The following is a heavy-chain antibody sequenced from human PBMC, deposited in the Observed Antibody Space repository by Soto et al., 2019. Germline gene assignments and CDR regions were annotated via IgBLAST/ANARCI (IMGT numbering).Heavy chain of an antibody. CDR3: ARDYDYAFDI. CDR2: INAASSVI. Sequence: GGSLILSCSASGFTFSTYSMNWVRQAPGKGLEWVSYINAASSVIWYADSVKGRFTVSRDNAQNSLYLQMNSLKAEDTAVYYCARDYDYAFDIWGQGTMVTVS. J-gene: IGHJ3*02. V-gene: IGHV3-48*01. CDR1: GFTFSTYS. D-gene: IGHD5-12*01.